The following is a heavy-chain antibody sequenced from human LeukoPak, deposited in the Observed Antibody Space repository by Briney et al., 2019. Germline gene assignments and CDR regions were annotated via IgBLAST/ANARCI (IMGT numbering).Heavy chain of an antibody. Sequence: SETLSLTCTVSGGSISSYYWSWIRQPPGKGLEWIAYIYYSGSTNYNPSLKSRVTMSVDTSKNQFSLKLSSVTAADTAVYYCARDSGQSYCSSTSCYPNWFDPWGQGTLVTVSS. V-gene: IGHV4-59*12. CDR3: ARDSGQSYCSSTSCYPNWFDP. CDR1: GGSISSYY. CDR2: IYYSGST. D-gene: IGHD2-2*01. J-gene: IGHJ5*02.